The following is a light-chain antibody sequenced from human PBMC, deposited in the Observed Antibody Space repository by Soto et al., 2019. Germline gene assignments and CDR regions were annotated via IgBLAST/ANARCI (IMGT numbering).Light chain of an antibody. J-gene: IGLJ2*01. CDR1: SSNIGGTNY. V-gene: IGLV1-47*02. CDR2: SNN. Sequence: QSVLTQPPSASGTPGQRVFISCSGSSSNIGGTNYAYWYQQLPGAAPKLLMHSNNLRPSGVPERISGSKSGTSASLAISVLRSEDEAVYYCASWDDRLGAVIFGGGTKVTAL. CDR3: ASWDDRLGAVI.